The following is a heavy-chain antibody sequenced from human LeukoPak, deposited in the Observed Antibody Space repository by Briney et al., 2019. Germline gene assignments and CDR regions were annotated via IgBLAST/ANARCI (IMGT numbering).Heavy chain of an antibody. D-gene: IGHD2-21*02. CDR3: ARRMRGVWVVVTAEDSPFDY. J-gene: IGHJ4*02. V-gene: IGHV5-51*01. CDR1: GYSFTSYW. CDR2: IYPGDSDT. Sequence: GESLKISCKGSGYSFTSYWIGWVRQMPGKGLEWKGIIYPGDSDTRYSPSFQGQVTISADKSISTAYLQWSSLKASDTAMYYCARRMRGVWVVVTAEDSPFDYWGQGTLVTVSS.